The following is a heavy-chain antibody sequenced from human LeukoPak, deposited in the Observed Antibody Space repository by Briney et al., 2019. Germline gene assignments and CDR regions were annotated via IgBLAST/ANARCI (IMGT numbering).Heavy chain of an antibody. V-gene: IGHV4-59*01. D-gene: IGHD4-17*01. Sequence: SETLSLTCTVSAGSLSGYYWTWIRQPPGKGLEWIGYIYYSGSTNYNPSLKSRVTMSLDTSKSQFSLKLSSVTAADTAVYYCARDRVYGVEPQFDYWGQGILVTVSS. CDR3: ARDRVYGVEPQFDY. CDR1: AGSLSGYY. J-gene: IGHJ4*02. CDR2: IYYSGST.